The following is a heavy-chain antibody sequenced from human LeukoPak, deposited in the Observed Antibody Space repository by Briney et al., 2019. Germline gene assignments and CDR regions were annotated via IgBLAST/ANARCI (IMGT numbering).Heavy chain of an antibody. CDR3: ARINCYGNSAFDY. CDR2: IYYSGST. D-gene: IGHD2/OR15-2a*01. J-gene: IGHJ4*02. V-gene: IGHV4-39*01. CDR1: GGSINSNSYY. Sequence: SETLSLTCTVSGGSINSNSYYWGWIRQPPGKGLEWIGSIYYSGSTYYNPSLKSRVTISVDTSKDQFSLKLSSVTAADTAVFYCARINCYGNSAFDYWGQGTLVTVSS.